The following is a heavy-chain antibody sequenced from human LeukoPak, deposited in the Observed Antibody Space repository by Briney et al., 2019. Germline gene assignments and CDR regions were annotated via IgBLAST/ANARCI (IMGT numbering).Heavy chain of an antibody. V-gene: IGHV3-33*01. D-gene: IGHD1-26*01. CDR2: IWYDGSNK. J-gene: IGHJ6*02. CDR1: GFTVSSYG. Sequence: PGGSLRLSCAASGFTVSSYGMHWVCQAPGKGLEWVAVIWYDGSNKYYADSAKGRFTISRDNSKNTVYLQMNSLRADDTAVYYCARSSFGSHRQDGMDVWGQGTTVTVSS. CDR3: ARSSFGSHRQDGMDV.